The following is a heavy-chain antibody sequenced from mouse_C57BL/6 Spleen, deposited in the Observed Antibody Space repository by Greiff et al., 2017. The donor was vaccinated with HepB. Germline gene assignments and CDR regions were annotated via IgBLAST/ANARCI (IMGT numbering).Heavy chain of an antibody. V-gene: IGHV1-52*01. J-gene: IGHJ2*01. D-gene: IGHD1-1*01. Sequence: QVQLQQPGAELVRPGSSVKLSCKASGYTFTSYWMHWVKQRPIQGLEWIGNIDPSDSETHYNQKFKDKATLTVDKSSSTAYMQLSSLTSEDSAVYYCARRGYYSYYFDYWGQGTTLTVSS. CDR2: IDPSDSET. CDR3: ARRGYYSYYFDY. CDR1: GYTFTSYW.